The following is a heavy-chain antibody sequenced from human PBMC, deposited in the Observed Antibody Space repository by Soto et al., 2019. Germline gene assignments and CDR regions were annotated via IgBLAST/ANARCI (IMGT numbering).Heavy chain of an antibody. Sequence: PGGSLRLSCAASGFTFSSYAMSWVRQAPGKGLEWVAAITGGGGSKYYADSVKGRFTISRDNSKNTLYLQMNSLRAEDTAVYYCAKDITFCEASFDLWGQGTMVTVSS. CDR3: AKDITFCEASFDL. CDR1: GFTFSSYA. CDR2: ITGGGGSK. V-gene: IGHV3-23*01. D-gene: IGHD3-10*01. J-gene: IGHJ5*02.